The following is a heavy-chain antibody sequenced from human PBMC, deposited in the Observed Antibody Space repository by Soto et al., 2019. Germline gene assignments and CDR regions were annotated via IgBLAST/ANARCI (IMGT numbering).Heavy chain of an antibody. CDR3: VRGGGGGQFDS. J-gene: IGHJ4*02. CDR2: ISPKSNYR. CDR1: GFTFSDFY. D-gene: IGHD2-21*01. Sequence: GGSLRLSCEASGFTFSDFYMSWIRQAPGKGLEWLSYISPKSNYREYAESVKGRHTISRDNAKNSLSLQMNSLRVEDTAVYYCVRGGGGGQFDSWGQGTLVTVSS. V-gene: IGHV3-11*06.